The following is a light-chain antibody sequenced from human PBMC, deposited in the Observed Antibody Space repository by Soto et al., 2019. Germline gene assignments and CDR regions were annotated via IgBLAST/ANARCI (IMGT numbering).Light chain of an antibody. V-gene: IGLV1-44*01. J-gene: IGLJ7*01. CDR1: SSNIGSNT. CDR2: TNT. Sequence: QPGLTQPPSASGTPGQRVTISCSGSSSNIGSNTVNWYQQLPGTAPKLLIETNTQRPSGVPDRFSGSKSGTSASLAISGLQSEDEADYYCAAWDDSLNGAVFGGGTQLTVL. CDR3: AAWDDSLNGAV.